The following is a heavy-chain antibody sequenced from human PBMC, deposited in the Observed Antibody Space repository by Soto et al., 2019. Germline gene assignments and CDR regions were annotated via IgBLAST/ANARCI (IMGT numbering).Heavy chain of an antibody. D-gene: IGHD3-10*01. CDR1: GYTFTGYY. CDR3: ARVELYGDYVDY. J-gene: IGHJ4*02. V-gene: IGHV1-2*04. Sequence: ASVKVSCKASGYTFTGYYMHWVRQAPGQGLEWMGWINPNSGGTNYAQKFQGWVTMTRDTSISTAYMELRSLRSDDTAVYYCARVELYGDYVDYWGQGTPVTVSS. CDR2: INPNSGGT.